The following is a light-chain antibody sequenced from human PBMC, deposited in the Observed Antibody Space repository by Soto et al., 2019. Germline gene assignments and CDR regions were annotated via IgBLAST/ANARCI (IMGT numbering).Light chain of an antibody. Sequence: EIVMTQSPGTVSVFPGETVTLSCRASQSVSGYLDWFHQKPGQAPRLVLLRIFTRAIGVPARFSGSGSETEFTLTISGLQSEDSGVYYCLQHHSWPWTFGQGTKVEIK. V-gene: IGKV3-15*01. CDR2: RIF. CDR3: LQHHSWPWT. CDR1: QSVSGY. J-gene: IGKJ1*01.